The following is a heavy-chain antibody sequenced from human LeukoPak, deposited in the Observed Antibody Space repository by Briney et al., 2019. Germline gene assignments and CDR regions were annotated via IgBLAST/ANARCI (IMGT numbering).Heavy chain of an antibody. J-gene: IGHJ5*02. Sequence: PGGSLRLSCAASGFTFSTNGIHWVRQAPGKGLEWVTYIRKDGSDKWYAKSVKGRFTISRDNSKNTVILQMNSLRPEDTALYYCAKDDQWSLDHWGQGALVTVSS. CDR1: GFTFSTNG. D-gene: IGHD2-15*01. V-gene: IGHV3-30*02. CDR3: AKDDQWSLDH. CDR2: IRKDGSDK.